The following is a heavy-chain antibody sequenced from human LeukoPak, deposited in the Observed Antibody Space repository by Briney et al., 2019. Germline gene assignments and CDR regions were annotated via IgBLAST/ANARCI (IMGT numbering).Heavy chain of an antibody. J-gene: IGHJ4*02. CDR1: GFTFSSYW. CDR3: ARSNQADDY. Sequence: GGSPRLSCAASGFTFSSYWMHWLRQVPGKGLVWVARINPGGSSITYADSVKGRFTISRDNAKNTLYLQMDSLRAEDTGVYYCARSNQADDYWGQGTLVTVSS. D-gene: IGHD1-14*01. V-gene: IGHV3-74*01. CDR2: INPGGSSI.